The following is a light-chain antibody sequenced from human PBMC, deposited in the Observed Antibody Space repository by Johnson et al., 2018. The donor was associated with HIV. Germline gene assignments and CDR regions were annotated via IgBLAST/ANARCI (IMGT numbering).Light chain of an antibody. CDR3: GTWDSSLSALYV. V-gene: IGLV1-51*01. CDR1: TSKIGNNY. J-gene: IGLJ1*01. CDR2: DSN. Sequence: QSVLTQPPSVSAAPGQKVTISCSGSTSKIGNNYVSWYQHLPGAAPKLLIYDSNKRPSGIPDRFSGSKYGTSATLGITGLQTGDEADYYCGTWDSSLSALYVFGTGTKVTVL.